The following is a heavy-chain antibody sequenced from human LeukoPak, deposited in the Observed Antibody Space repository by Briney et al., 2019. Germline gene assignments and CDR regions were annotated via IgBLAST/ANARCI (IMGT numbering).Heavy chain of an antibody. Sequence: PGGSLRLSCAASGFIFSSYTMTWVRQAPGKGLEWISSISTFNIHYADSVKGRFTISRDNAKNSLYLEMNSLRAEDTGVYYCARVSVGRGVTKNYGMDVWGQGTTVTVSS. V-gene: IGHV3-21*01. D-gene: IGHD2-21*02. CDR1: GFIFSSYT. J-gene: IGHJ6*02. CDR3: ARVSVGRGVTKNYGMDV. CDR2: ISTFNI.